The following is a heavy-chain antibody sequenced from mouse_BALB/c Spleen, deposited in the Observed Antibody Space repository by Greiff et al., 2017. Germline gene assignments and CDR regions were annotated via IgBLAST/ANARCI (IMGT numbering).Heavy chain of an antibody. V-gene: IGHV1S34*01. CDR2: ISCYNGAT. D-gene: IGHD1-2*01. J-gene: IGHJ3*01. CDR1: GYSFTGYY. Sequence: LVKTWASVKISCKASGYSFTGYYMHWVKQSHGKSLEWIGYISCYNGATSYNQKFKGKATFTVDTSSSTAYMQFNSLTSEDSAVYYCARNTAKTAWFAYWGQGTLVTVSA. CDR3: ARNTAKTAWFAY.